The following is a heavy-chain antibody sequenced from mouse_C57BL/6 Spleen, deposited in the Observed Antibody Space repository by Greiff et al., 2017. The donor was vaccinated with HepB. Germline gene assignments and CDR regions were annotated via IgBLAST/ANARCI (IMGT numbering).Heavy chain of an antibody. J-gene: IGHJ2*01. CDR1: GYTFTDYE. Sequence: VKLQESGAELVRPGASVTLSCKASGYTFTDYEMHWVKQTPVHGLEWIGAIDPETGGTAYNQKFKGKAILTADKSSSTAYMELRSLTSEDSAVYYCTRYGYGFDYWGQGTTLTVSS. V-gene: IGHV1-15*01. D-gene: IGHD2-2*01. CDR2: IDPETGGT. CDR3: TRYGYGFDY.